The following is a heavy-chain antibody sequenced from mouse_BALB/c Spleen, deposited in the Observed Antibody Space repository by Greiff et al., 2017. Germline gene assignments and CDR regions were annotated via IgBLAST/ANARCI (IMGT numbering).Heavy chain of an antibody. CDR3: ARGSLWYFDV. Sequence: DVKLVESGGGLVQPGGSLRLSCATSGFTFTDYYMSWVRQPPGKALEWLGFIRNKANGYTTEYSASVKGRFTISRDNSQSILYLQMNTLRAEDSATYYCARGSLWYFDVWGAGTTVTVSS. V-gene: IGHV7-3*02. CDR2: IRNKANGYTT. CDR1: GFTFTDYY. J-gene: IGHJ1*01.